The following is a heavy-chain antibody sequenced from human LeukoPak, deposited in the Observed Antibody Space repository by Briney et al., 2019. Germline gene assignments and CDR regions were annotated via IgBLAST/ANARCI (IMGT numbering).Heavy chain of an antibody. CDR2: ISSSTSTI. Sequence: GGSLRLSCAASGFTFSSYSMNWVRQAPGKGLEWVSYISSSTSTIYYADSVRGRFTISRDNAKNSLYLQMNSLRAEDTAVYYCARGRGYSYGQLDYWGQGTLVTVS. CDR3: ARGRGYSYGQLDY. V-gene: IGHV3-48*01. D-gene: IGHD5-18*01. CDR1: GFTFSSYS. J-gene: IGHJ4*02.